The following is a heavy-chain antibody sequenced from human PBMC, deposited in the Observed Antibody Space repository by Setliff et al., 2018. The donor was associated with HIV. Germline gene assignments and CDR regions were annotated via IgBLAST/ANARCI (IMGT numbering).Heavy chain of an antibody. CDR3: AKKGGDQWLFGGYAFDI. CDR2: IYPDDSDI. CDR1: GHSFTTYW. Sequence: GESLKISCKGSGHSFTTYWIGWVRQMPGKGLEWMGNIYPDDSDIKYNPSFQGQVTISVDKSITTAYLQWSSLKASDTAIYYCAKKGGDQWLFGGYAFDIWGQGTMVTVSS. D-gene: IGHD3-22*01. V-gene: IGHV5-51*01. J-gene: IGHJ3*02.